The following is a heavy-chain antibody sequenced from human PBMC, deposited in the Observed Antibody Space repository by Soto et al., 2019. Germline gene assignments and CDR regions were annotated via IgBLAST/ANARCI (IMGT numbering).Heavy chain of an antibody. V-gene: IGHV3-21*01. CDR3: ARDFKHSGEYVWGWFDP. Sequence: EVQLVESGGGLVKPGGSLRLSCAASGFTFSSYSMNWVRQAPGKGLEWVSSISSSSSYIYYADSVKGRFTISRDNATNSLYLPMNSLRAEDTAVYYCARDFKHSGEYVWGWFDPWGQGTLVTVSS. D-gene: IGHD3-16*01. J-gene: IGHJ5*02. CDR2: ISSSSSYI. CDR1: GFTFSSYS.